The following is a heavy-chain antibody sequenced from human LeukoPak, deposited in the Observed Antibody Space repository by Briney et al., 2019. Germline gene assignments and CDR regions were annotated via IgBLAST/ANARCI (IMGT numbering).Heavy chain of an antibody. CDR3: ARRIVVVAADT. CDR2: IYYSGST. D-gene: IGHD2-15*01. J-gene: IGHJ5*02. Sequence: SETLSLICTVSGGSISSSSYYWGWIRQPPGTGLEWIGSIYYSGSTYYNPSLKSRVTISVDTSKNQFSLKLSSVTAADTAVYYCARRIVVVAADTWGQGTLVTVSS. CDR1: GGSISSSSYY. V-gene: IGHV4-39*01.